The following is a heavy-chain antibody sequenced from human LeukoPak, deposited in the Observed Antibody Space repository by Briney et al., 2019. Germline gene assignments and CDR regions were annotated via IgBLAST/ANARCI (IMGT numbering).Heavy chain of an antibody. V-gene: IGHV4-59*01. CDR2: IYYSGST. Sequence: PSETLSLTCTVSGGSISSYYWSWIRQPPGKGLEWIGYIYYSGSTNYNPSLKSRVTISVDTSKNQFSLKLSSVTAADTAVYYCARARTNYDFWSGYYDFDYWGQGTLVTVSS. J-gene: IGHJ4*02. CDR1: GGSISSYY. CDR3: ARARTNYDFWSGYYDFDY. D-gene: IGHD3-3*01.